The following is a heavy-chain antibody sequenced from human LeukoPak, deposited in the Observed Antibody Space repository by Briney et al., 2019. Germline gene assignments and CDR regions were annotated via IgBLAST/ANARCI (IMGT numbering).Heavy chain of an antibody. D-gene: IGHD4-17*01. CDR1: GFTFSSYA. Sequence: GGSLRLSCAASGFTFSSYAIHWVRQAPGKGLEWVAVISYDGSNKYYADSVKGRFTISRDNSKNTLYLQMNSLRAEDTAVYYCARETGSAVGSTDFDYWGQGTLVAVSS. J-gene: IGHJ4*02. V-gene: IGHV3-30-3*01. CDR3: ARETGSAVGSTDFDY. CDR2: ISYDGSNK.